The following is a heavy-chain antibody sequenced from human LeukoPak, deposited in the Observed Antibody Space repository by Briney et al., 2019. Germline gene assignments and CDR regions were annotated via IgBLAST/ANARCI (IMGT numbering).Heavy chain of an antibody. CDR1: GFTFSSYA. Sequence: GGSLRLSCAASGFTFSSYAMSWVRQAPGKGLEWVSAISGSGGSTYYADSVKGRFTISRDNSKNTLYLQMNSLRAEDTAVYYCATVAARDIVVVTAQFDYWGQGTLVTVSS. J-gene: IGHJ4*02. V-gene: IGHV3-23*01. CDR3: ATVAARDIVVVTAQFDY. CDR2: ISGSGGST. D-gene: IGHD2-21*02.